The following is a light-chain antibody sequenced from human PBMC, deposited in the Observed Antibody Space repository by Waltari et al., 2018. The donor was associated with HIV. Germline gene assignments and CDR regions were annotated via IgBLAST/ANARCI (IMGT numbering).Light chain of an antibody. J-gene: IGKJ1*01. CDR2: DTS. CDR3: QHYNYWWR. CDR1: QSISNN. V-gene: IGKV3-15*01. Sequence: IVMTQSPDIPSLSPGERATLSCRASQSISNNLAWFQHKPGQAPKLLIYDTSIRATGVPARFSGSGSGTEFTLTISSLQSEDFAVYYCQHYNYWWRFGQGTKVEIK.